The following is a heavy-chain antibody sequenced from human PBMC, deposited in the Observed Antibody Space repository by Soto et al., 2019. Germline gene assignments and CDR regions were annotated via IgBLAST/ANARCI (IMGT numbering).Heavy chain of an antibody. V-gene: IGHV3-23*01. J-gene: IGHJ4*02. CDR2: ISGSGGST. CDR3: AKDIIWGSYRHIPH. D-gene: IGHD3-16*02. Sequence: PGGSLRLSCAASGFTFSSYAMSWVRQAPGKGLEWVSAISGSGGSTYYADSVKGRFTISRDNSKNTLYLQMSSLRAEDTAVYYCAKDIIWGSYRHIPHWGQGTLVTVSS. CDR1: GFTFSSYA.